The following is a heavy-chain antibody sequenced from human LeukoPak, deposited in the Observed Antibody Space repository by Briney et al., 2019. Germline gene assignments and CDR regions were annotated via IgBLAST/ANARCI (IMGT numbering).Heavy chain of an antibody. CDR3: ARGGVVPAAKLFDY. CDR2: IKQDGSEK. V-gene: IGHV3-7*01. CDR1: GFTVSSDY. D-gene: IGHD2-2*01. J-gene: IGHJ4*02. Sequence: PGGSLRLSCAASGFTVSSDYMSWVRQAPGKGLEWVANIKQDGSEKYYVDSVKGRFTISRDNAKNSLYLQMNSLRAEDTAVYYCARGGVVPAAKLFDYWGQGTLVTVSS.